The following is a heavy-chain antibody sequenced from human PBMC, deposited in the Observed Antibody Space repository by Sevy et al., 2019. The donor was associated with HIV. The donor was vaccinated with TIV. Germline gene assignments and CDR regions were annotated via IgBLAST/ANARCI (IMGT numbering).Heavy chain of an antibody. CDR3: TTRYYYDSSGYYAPVDY. J-gene: IGHJ4*02. CDR2: IKSKTDGGTT. D-gene: IGHD3-22*01. Sequence: GGSLRLSCAASGFTFSNAWMSWVRQAPGKGLEWVGRIKSKTDGGTTDYAAPVKGRFTISRDDSKNTLYLQMNSLKTEDTAVYYCTTRYYYDSSGYYAPVDYWGQGTLVTVSS. V-gene: IGHV3-15*01. CDR1: GFTFSNAW.